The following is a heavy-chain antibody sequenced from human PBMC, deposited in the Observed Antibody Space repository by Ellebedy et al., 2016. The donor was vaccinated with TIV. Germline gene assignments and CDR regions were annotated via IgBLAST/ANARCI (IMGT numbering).Heavy chain of an antibody. D-gene: IGHD1-14*01. J-gene: IGHJ6*02. Sequence: GESLKISCAASGFTFSSYSMNWVRQAPGKGLEWVSSISSSSSYIYYADSVKGRFTISRDNAKNSLYLQMNSLRAEDTAVYYCAKSHYMVPITFYYYYGMDVWGQGTTVTVSS. CDR3: AKSHYMVPITFYYYYGMDV. CDR1: GFTFSSYS. V-gene: IGHV3-21*01. CDR2: ISSSSSYI.